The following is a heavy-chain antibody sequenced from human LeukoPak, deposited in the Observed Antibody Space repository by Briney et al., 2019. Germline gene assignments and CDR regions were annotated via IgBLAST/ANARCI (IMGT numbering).Heavy chain of an antibody. CDR3: ARDRGGSSGFYYFDY. Sequence: GSLRLSCAASGFTFGNAWMTWVRQAPGKGLEWIGTIYHSGSTYYNPSLKSRVTISVDTSKNQFSLKLSSVTAADTAVYYCARDRGGSSGFYYFDYWGQGTLVTVSS. V-gene: IGHV4-38-2*02. J-gene: IGHJ4*02. CDR2: IYHSGST. D-gene: IGHD6-19*01. CDR1: GFTFGNAW.